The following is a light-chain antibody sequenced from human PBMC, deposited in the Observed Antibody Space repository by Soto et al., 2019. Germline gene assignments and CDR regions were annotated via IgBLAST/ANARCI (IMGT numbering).Light chain of an antibody. CDR2: RTS. CDR3: QQFGSSVT. J-gene: IGKJ5*01. CDR1: QSVSSTY. V-gene: IGKV3-20*01. Sequence: EIVLTQSPGPLSLSPGERAILSCRASQSVSSTYLAWYQQKPGQAPRLLIYRTSTRATGIPDRFSGSGSGTDFTLTISRLEPEDFAVYYCQQFGSSVTFGQGTRLDIK.